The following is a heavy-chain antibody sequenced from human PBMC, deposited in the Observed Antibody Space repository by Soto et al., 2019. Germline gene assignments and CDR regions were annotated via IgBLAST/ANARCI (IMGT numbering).Heavy chain of an antibody. D-gene: IGHD3-3*01. CDR1: GFTFGGAA. J-gene: IGHJ6*03. CDR3: GRQAFDFFNASPRYYLDV. V-gene: IGHV3-73*01. CDR2: MRSKANSYAT. Sequence: EVQLVESGGGLVQVGGYLKLSCAASGFTFGGAAMHWVRQASGKGLEWLGRMRSKANSYATAYAASVKGRFTISRDDSANKAYLQMYSLNTEDTAVCYWGRQAFDFFNASPRYYLDVWGKGTTVTVSS.